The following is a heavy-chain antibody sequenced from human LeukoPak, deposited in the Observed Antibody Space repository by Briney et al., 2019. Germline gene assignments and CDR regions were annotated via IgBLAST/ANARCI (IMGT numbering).Heavy chain of an antibody. CDR1: GGPFSGYY. V-gene: IGHV4-34*01. CDR3: ARGEYSSSSWFDP. D-gene: IGHD6-6*01. CDR2: INHSGST. Sequence: RPSETLSLTCAVYGGPFSGYYWSWIRQPPGKGLEWIGEINHSGSTNYNPSLKSRVTISVDTSKNQFSLKLSSVTAADTAVYYCARGEYSSSSWFDPWGQGTLVTVSS. J-gene: IGHJ5*02.